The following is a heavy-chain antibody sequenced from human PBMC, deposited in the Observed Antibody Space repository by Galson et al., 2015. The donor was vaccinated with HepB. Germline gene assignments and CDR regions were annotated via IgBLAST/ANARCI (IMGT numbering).Heavy chain of an antibody. V-gene: IGHV3-53*01. D-gene: IGHD5-18*01. CDR2: IYSGGST. J-gene: IGHJ4*02. CDR1: GFTVSSNY. CDR3: ATGDTAMVTSDY. Sequence: SLRLSCAASGFTVSSNYMSWVRQAPGKGLEWVSVIYSGGSTYYADSVKGRFTISRDNSKNTLYLQMNSLRAEDTAVYYCATGDTAMVTSDYWGQGTLVTVSS.